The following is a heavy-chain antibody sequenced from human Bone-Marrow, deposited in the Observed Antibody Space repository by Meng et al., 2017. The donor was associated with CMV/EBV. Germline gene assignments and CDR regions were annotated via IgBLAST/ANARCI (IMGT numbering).Heavy chain of an antibody. J-gene: IGHJ5*02. CDR1: GFTLSSYA. CDR2: ISYDGSNK. D-gene: IGHD3-3*01. Sequence: GGSLRLSCAASGFTLSSYAMHWVRQAPGKGLEWVAVISYDGSNKYYADSVKGRFTISRDNSKNTLYLQMNSLRAEDTAVYYCARDQPRGGRFLEWLFTLGTFDPWGQGTLVTVSS. CDR3: ARDQPRGGRFLEWLFTLGTFDP. V-gene: IGHV3-30-3*01.